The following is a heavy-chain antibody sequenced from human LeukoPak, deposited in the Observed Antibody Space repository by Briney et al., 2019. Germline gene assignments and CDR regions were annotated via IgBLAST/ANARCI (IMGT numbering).Heavy chain of an antibody. J-gene: IGHJ5*02. CDR3: ARSSAAAAFDP. Sequence: PSETLSLTCTVSGGSISSYYWSLIRQPPGKGLEWIGYIYYSGSTNYNPSLKSRVTISVDTSKNQFSLKLSSVTAADTAVYYCARSSAAAAFDPWGQGTLVTVSS. CDR2: IYYSGST. D-gene: IGHD6-13*01. CDR1: GGSISSYY. V-gene: IGHV4-59*08.